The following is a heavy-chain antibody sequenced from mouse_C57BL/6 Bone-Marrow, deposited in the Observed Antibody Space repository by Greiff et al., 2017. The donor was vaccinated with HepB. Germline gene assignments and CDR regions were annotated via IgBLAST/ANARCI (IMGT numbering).Heavy chain of an antibody. D-gene: IGHD2-2*01. J-gene: IGHJ3*01. CDR1: GYTFTSYW. Sequence: EVPLVESGTVLARPGASVKMSCKTSGYTFTSYWMHWVKQRPGQGLDWIGAIYPGNSDTSYNQKLKVKAKLTAVTTASTAYMELSSLTNEDSAVYYCTSYGYSPLFAYWGQGTLVTVSA. CDR3: TSYGYSPLFAY. CDR2: IYPGNSDT. V-gene: IGHV1-5*01.